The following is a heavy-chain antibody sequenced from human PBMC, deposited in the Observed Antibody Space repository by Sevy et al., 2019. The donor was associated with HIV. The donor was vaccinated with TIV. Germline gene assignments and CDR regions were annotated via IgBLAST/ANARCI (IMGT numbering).Heavy chain of an antibody. Sequence: GGSLRLSCAASGFTFSSYWMSWVRQAPGKGLEWVANIKQDGSEKYYVDSVKGRFTISRDNAKNSLYLQMNSLRAEDTAVYYCARDARRYCSSTGCYRAYGMDVWGQGTMVTVSS. CDR3: ARDARRYCSSTGCYRAYGMDV. J-gene: IGHJ6*02. V-gene: IGHV3-7*01. CDR1: GFTFSSYW. D-gene: IGHD2-2*02. CDR2: IKQDGSEK.